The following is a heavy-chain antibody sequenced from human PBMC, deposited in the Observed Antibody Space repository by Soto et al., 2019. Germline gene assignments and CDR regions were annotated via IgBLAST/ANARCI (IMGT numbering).Heavy chain of an antibody. Sequence: SEALSLTCAVYGGSFSGYYWSWIRQPPGKGLEWIGEINHSGSTNYNPSLKSRVTISVDTSKNQFSLKLSSVTAADTAVYYCARGPGGTGVLDPWGQGTLVTVSS. J-gene: IGHJ5*02. D-gene: IGHD1-26*01. CDR1: GGSFSGYY. V-gene: IGHV4-34*01. CDR2: INHSGST. CDR3: ARGPGGTGVLDP.